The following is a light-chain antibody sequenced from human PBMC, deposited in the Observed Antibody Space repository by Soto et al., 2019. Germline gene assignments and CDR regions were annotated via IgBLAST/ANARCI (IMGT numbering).Light chain of an antibody. CDR1: QSLLHSNGYTY. Sequence: DIVMTQSPLSLPVTPGEPASISCRSSQSLLHSNGYTYLDWYLQKPGQSPQLLIYLGSNRASGVPDRFSGSGSGTDFTLKISRVEAEDVGVYYCMQVLETPLTFGGGTKVEIK. V-gene: IGKV2-28*01. CDR2: LGS. J-gene: IGKJ4*01. CDR3: MQVLETPLT.